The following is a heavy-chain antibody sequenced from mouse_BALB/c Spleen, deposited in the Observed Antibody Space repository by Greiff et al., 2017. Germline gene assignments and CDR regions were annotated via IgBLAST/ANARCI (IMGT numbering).Heavy chain of an antibody. D-gene: IGHD1-2*01. V-gene: IGHV1-69*02. Sequence: VQLQQPGAELVKPGAPVKLSCKASGYTFTSYWMNWVKQRPGRGLEWIGRIDPSDSETHYNQKFKDKATLTVDKSSSTAYIQLSSLTSEDSAVYYCARSTAATGWYAMDYWGQGTSVTVSS. CDR2: IDPSDSET. J-gene: IGHJ4*01. CDR1: GYTFTSYW. CDR3: ARSTAATGWYAMDY.